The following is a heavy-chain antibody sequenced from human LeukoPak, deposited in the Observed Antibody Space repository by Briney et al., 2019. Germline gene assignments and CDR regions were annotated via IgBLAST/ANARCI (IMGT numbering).Heavy chain of an antibody. D-gene: IGHD4-17*01. V-gene: IGHV3-30*18. CDR2: ISYDGSNK. J-gene: IGHJ4*02. Sequence: GRSLRLSCAASGFTFSSYGMHWVRQAPGKGLEWVAVISYDGSNKYYADSVKGRFTISRDNSKNTLYLQMNSLRAEDTAVYYCAKVAVTTGYFDYWGQGTLVTVSS. CDR1: GFTFSSYG. CDR3: AKVAVTTGYFDY.